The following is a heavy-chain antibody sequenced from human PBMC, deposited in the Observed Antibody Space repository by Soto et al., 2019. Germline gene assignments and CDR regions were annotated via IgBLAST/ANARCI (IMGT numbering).Heavy chain of an antibody. CDR2: ISAVGST. Sequence: EVRLSESGGGLVQPGGSLRLSCAASAFNFNTYAMSWVRQAPGKGLEWVSAISAVGSTYYADSVKGRFTISRDNSKNTLYLQMNSLSAEDTAAYYCANGGLPTANQWLDPWGQGTLVTVSS. J-gene: IGHJ5*02. CDR3: ANGGLPTANQWLDP. CDR1: AFNFNTYA. V-gene: IGHV3-23*01. D-gene: IGHD2-2*01.